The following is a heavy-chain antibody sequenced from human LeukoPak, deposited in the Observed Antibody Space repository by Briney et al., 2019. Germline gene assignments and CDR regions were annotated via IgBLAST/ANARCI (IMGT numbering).Heavy chain of an antibody. Sequence: QPGGSLRLSCAASGFTFGTSSMHWVRQAPGKGLEWVAVVSYDASKQYYADSVKGRFTISRDNSKNALYLQMNSLRAEDTAVYYCAKVGTAVGSDFIDYRGQGTLVTVSS. CDR2: VSYDASKQ. CDR3: AKVGTAVGSDFIDY. D-gene: IGHD6-13*01. J-gene: IGHJ4*02. CDR1: GFTFGTSS. V-gene: IGHV3-30*04.